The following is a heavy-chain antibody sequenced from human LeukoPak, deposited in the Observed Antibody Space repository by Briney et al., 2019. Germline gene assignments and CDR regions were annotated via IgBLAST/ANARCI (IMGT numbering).Heavy chain of an antibody. V-gene: IGHV1-2*02. D-gene: IGHD6-19*01. CDR1: GYTFTDYC. J-gene: IGHJ4*02. CDR2: MNPNSGGT. CDR3: APRRVAADKGFDY. Sequence: PLASVKVSCKASGYTFTDYCMHWMRQAPGQGPEWMGWMNPNSGGTNYAQKFQGRVTMTRDTSITTAYMELSSLRSDDTAVYYCAPRRVAADKGFDYWGQGTLVTVSS.